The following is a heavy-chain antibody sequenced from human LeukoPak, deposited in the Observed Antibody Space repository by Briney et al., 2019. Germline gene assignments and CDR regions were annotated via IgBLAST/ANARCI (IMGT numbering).Heavy chain of an antibody. V-gene: IGHV3-21*01. J-gene: IGHJ4*02. Sequence: GGSLRLSCAASGFTFSSYSMNWVRQAPGKGLEWVSSISGSSSYIYYADSVKGRFTISRDNAKNSLYLQMNSLRAEDTAVYYCARLGVTAMAIFDYWGQGTLVTVSS. CDR3: ARLGVTAMAIFDY. CDR2: ISGSSSYI. D-gene: IGHD5-18*01. CDR1: GFTFSSYS.